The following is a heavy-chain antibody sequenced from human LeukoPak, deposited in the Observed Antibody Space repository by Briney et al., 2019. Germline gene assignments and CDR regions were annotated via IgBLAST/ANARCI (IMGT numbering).Heavy chain of an antibody. D-gene: IGHD3-3*01. CDR1: GYTFTSYA. V-gene: IGHV1-3*01. CDR2: INAGNGNT. CDR3: ARDTRANYDFWSGYYNPQFGYYYYYMDV. J-gene: IGHJ6*03. Sequence: ASVKVSCKASGYTFTSYAMHWVRQAPGQRLEWMGWINAGNGNTKYSQKFQGRVTITRDTSASAAYMELSSLRSEDTAVYYCARDTRANYDFWSGYYNPQFGYYYYYMDVWGKGTTVTVSS.